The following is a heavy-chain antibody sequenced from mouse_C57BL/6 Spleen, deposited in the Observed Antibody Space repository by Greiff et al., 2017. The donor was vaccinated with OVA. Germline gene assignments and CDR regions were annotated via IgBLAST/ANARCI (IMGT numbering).Heavy chain of an antibody. Sequence: EVHLVESEGGLVQPGSSMKLSCTASGFTFSDYYMPWVRQVPEKGLEWVANINYDGSSTYYLDSLKSRFIISRDNAKNILYLQMSSLKSEDTATYYCARGGDDGYPLAMDYWGQGTSVTVSS. V-gene: IGHV5-16*01. D-gene: IGHD2-3*01. CDR2: INYDGSST. J-gene: IGHJ4*01. CDR3: ARGGDDGYPLAMDY. CDR1: GFTFSDYY.